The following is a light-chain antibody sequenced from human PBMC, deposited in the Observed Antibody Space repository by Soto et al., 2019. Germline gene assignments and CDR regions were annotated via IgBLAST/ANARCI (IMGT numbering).Light chain of an antibody. Sequence: QYVLTQPSSVSGSPGQSVTISCTGTNSDVGDYNLVSWYQQRPGEAPKLVIFDVSNRPSGVSDRFSGSKSGNTASLTISGLQAEDEGDYFCCSYPTDPTLYVFGSGTKVTV. CDR3: CSYPTDPTLYV. CDR1: NSDVGDYNL. J-gene: IGLJ1*01. CDR2: DVS. V-gene: IGLV2-14*01.